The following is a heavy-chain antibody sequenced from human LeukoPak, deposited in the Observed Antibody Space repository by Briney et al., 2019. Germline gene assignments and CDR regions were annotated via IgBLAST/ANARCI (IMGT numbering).Heavy chain of an antibody. CDR3: ARVLGSGWYEFD. V-gene: IGHV1-8*01. CDR1: GYTFTSYD. Sequence: ASVTVSCKASGYTFTSYDINWVRQATGQGLEWMGWMNPNSGNTGYAQKFQGRVTMTRNTSISTAYMELSSLRSEDTAVYYCARVLGSGWYEFDWGQGTLVTVSS. J-gene: IGHJ4*02. D-gene: IGHD6-19*01. CDR2: MNPNSGNT.